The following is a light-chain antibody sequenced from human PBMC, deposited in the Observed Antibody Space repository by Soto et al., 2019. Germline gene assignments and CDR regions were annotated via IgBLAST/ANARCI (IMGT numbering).Light chain of an antibody. V-gene: IGKV3-15*01. Sequence: EIVLTQSPATLSLSPGERATFSCKASQSVSSSYLAWYQQKPGQAPRLLIYGESARATGIPARFSGSGSGTEFTLTISSLQSEDFAVYFCQQYYDWPRTFGQGTKVDIK. CDR1: QSVSSSY. CDR3: QQYYDWPRT. J-gene: IGKJ1*01. CDR2: GES.